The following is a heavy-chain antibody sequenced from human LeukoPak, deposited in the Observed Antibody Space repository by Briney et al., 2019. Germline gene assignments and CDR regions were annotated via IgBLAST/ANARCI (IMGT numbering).Heavy chain of an antibody. V-gene: IGHV4-38-2*01. CDR2: IYHNGST. CDR1: GYSILTGYY. D-gene: IGHD5-12*01. J-gene: IGHJ4*02. Sequence: PSETLSLTCAVSGYSILTGYYWGWVRQPPGKGLEWVGSIYHNGSTYYNPSLKSRVTISLGTSKNQFSLQLSSVTAADTAVYYCAIMGGYLITYWGQGTLVTVSS. CDR3: AIMGGYLITY.